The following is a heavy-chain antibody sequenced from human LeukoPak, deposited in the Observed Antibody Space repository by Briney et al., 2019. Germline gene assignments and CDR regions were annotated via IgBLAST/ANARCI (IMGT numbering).Heavy chain of an antibody. CDR3: ATPSGSYREAFDI. CDR1: GFTFSNYA. CDR2: ISGSGGST. Sequence: GGSLRLSCAASGFTFSNYAMSWVRQAPGKGLEWASTISGSGGSTSYADFVKGRFTISRDNSNNTLYLQMNSLRAEDTAVYYCATPSGSYREAFDIWGQGTMVTVSS. D-gene: IGHD1-26*01. V-gene: IGHV3-23*01. J-gene: IGHJ3*02.